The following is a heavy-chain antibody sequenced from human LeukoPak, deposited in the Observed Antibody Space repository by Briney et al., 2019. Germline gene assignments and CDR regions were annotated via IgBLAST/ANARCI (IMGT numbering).Heavy chain of an antibody. CDR3: ARVHDFWSGPPHNWFDP. V-gene: IGHV1-69*13. D-gene: IGHD3-3*01. J-gene: IGHJ5*02. CDR1: GYTFTSYA. CDR2: IIPIFGTA. Sequence: SVKVSCKASGYTFTSYAISWVRQAPGQGLEWMGGIIPIFGTANYAQKFQGRVTITADESTSTAYMELSSLRSEDTAVYYCARVHDFWSGPPHNWFDPWGQGTLVTVSS.